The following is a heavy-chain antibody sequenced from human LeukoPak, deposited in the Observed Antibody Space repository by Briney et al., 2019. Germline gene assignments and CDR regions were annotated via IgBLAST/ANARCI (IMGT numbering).Heavy chain of an antibody. CDR3: ARVPRSYYYYYYMDV. CDR2: IYYSGIT. J-gene: IGHJ6*03. Sequence: SETLSLTCTVSGGSISSSSHYWGWIRQPPGKGLEWIGSIYYSGITYYNPSLRSRVTISVDTSKNQFSLKLSSVTAADTAVYYCARVPRSYYYYYYMDVWGKGTTVTVSS. CDR1: GGSISSSSHY. V-gene: IGHV4-39*07.